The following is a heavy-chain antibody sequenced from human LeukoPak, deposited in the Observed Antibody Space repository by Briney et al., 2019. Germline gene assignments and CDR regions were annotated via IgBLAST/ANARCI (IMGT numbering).Heavy chain of an antibody. J-gene: IGHJ5*02. CDR2: FYSSGRT. CDR3: ARGDLKSDWFDP. CDR1: GDSISSGFYY. D-gene: IGHD3-3*01. Sequence: PSQTLSLTXTVSGDSISSGFYYWNWIRQPAGKGLEWIGRFYSSGRTNFNPSLKSRVTISSDTSKNQFSLKLRSVTAADTAVYYCARGDLKSDWFDPWGQGTLVTVSP. V-gene: IGHV4-61*02.